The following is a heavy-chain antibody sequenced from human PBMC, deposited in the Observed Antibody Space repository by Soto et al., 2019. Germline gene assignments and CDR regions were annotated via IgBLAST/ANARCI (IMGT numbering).Heavy chain of an antibody. Sequence: GGSLRLSCAASGFSFSSYSMSWIRRAPGKGLEWLAHIHENGHFKFYVDSVKGRFTISRDDALNSLYLQMNSLRAEDTAMYYCARDEGVPINYRFDYWGQGTLVTVS. V-gene: IGHV3-7*03. D-gene: IGHD4-4*01. CDR2: IHENGHFK. CDR1: GFSFSSYS. CDR3: ARDEGVPINYRFDY. J-gene: IGHJ4*02.